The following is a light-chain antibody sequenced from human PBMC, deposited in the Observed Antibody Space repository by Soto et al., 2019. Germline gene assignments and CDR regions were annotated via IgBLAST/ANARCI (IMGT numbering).Light chain of an antibody. CDR1: QTISSW. CDR3: QQSNSITWT. J-gene: IGKJ1*01. Sequence: EIQMTQSPSTLSASIGDRSTSTCLASQTISSWLAWYQQKPGKAPKVLIYAASSLQSGVTSRFSGSGSETDFTLTISSLQPEDFATYSCQQSNSITWTFGQGTKVDIK. V-gene: IGKV1-39*01. CDR2: AAS.